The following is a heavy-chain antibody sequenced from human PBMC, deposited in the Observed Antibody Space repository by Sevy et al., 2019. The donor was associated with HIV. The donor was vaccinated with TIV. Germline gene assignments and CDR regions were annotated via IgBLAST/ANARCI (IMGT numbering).Heavy chain of an antibody. CDR1: GFTFNSYV. D-gene: IGHD6-13*01. J-gene: IGHJ6*02. CDR2: VSSNGDST. V-gene: IGHV3-64D*06. CDR3: VTLSPGGYSSRWYGYYYYGVDV. Sequence: GGSLRLSCSASGFTFNSYVMHWVRQSPGKGLEYVSAVSSNGDSTYYADSVKGRFTISRDNSKNTLYLQMSSLRREDTAVYYCVTLSPGGYSSRWYGYYYYGVDVWGQGTTVTVSS.